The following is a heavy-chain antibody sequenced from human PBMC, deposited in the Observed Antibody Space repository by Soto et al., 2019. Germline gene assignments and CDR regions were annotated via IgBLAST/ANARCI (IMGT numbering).Heavy chain of an antibody. CDR2: MYDSGST. Sequence: QVQLQESGPGLVKPSGTLSLTCAVSGGSISSSNWWSWVRQPPGKGLEWIGEMYDSGSTNYNPSLKSRVTISVDKSKNQFSLKLSSVTAADTAVYYCASRPFGFWSGYQTDYYYGMDVWGQGTTVTVS. CDR3: ASRPFGFWSGYQTDYYYGMDV. CDR1: GGSISSSNW. D-gene: IGHD3-3*01. J-gene: IGHJ6*02. V-gene: IGHV4-4*02.